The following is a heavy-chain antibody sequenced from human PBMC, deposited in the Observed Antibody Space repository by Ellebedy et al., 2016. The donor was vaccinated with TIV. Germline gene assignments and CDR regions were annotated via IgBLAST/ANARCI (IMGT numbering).Heavy chain of an antibody. Sequence: GGSLRLSXSASGFTFSSYAMHWVRQAPGKGLEWVAVISYDGHNKHYADSVKGRFTISRDKSKTTLYLQMNSLRAGDTAVYYCARDHWAEVEVGGDIAYFFDYWGQGTLVTVSS. CDR1: GFTFSSYA. CDR3: ARDHWAEVEVGGDIAYFFDY. D-gene: IGHD2-21*02. J-gene: IGHJ4*02. CDR2: ISYDGHNK. V-gene: IGHV3-30-3*01.